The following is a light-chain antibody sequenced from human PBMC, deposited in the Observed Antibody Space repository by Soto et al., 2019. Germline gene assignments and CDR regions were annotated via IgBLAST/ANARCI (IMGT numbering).Light chain of an antibody. CDR3: QQRHSWPLT. J-gene: IGKJ4*01. CDR1: QSVSSS. V-gene: IGKV3-11*01. CDR2: DTS. Sequence: EIVLTQSPATLSLSPGERATLSCRASQSVSSSLAWYQQKPGQAPRLLIYDTSKRATGIPGRFSGSGSGTDFTLTISSLEPEDFAVDYCQQRHSWPLTFGGGTKVEIK.